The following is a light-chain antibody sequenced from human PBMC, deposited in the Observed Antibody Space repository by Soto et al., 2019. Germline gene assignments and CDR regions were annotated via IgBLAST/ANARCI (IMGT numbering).Light chain of an antibody. V-gene: IGKV1-5*03. CDR3: QQYNSYSGLS. Sequence: DIQMTQSPSTLSASVGDRVTITCRASQSISSWLAWYQQKPGKAPKLLIYTASSLEGDAPSRFRGSGSGKEFTLTISSLQPDDFATDYGQQYNSYSGLSFGGRTKVAIK. J-gene: IGKJ4*01. CDR1: QSISSW. CDR2: TAS.